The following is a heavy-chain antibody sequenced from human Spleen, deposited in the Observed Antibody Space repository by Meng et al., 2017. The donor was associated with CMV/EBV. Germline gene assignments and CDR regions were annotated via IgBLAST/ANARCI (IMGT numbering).Heavy chain of an antibody. J-gene: IGHJ5*01. D-gene: IGHD2-2*01. CDR2: MYPASGDS. V-gene: IGHV1-8*03. Sequence: DISCVRRAGGHGLAWVGWMYPASGDSGYPQKFQGRVTITRVTSTNTAYIEMVSLMSEDTAIYYCAIGLGEGCSSACWSSGKSDWFDSWGQGTLVTVSS. CDR3: AIGLGEGCSSACWSSGKSDWFDS. CDR1: D.